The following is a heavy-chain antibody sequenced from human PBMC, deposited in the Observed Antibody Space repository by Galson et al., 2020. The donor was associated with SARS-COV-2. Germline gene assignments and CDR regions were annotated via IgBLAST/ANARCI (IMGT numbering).Heavy chain of an antibody. J-gene: IGHJ4*02. V-gene: IGHV4-39*07. CDR2: IYFSGTN. CDR3: VRTHLTHYNDARRTYFDY. CDR1: GGSISSSNSS. D-gene: IGHD3-22*01. Sequence: ASETLSLTCTVPGGSISSSNSSWAWIRQPPGKGLEWIGKIYFSGTNSYNPSFKSPVTISLATSMNQFSLSLSSVAAADTAVYFCVRTHLTHYNDARRTYFDYWGQGALVTVSS.